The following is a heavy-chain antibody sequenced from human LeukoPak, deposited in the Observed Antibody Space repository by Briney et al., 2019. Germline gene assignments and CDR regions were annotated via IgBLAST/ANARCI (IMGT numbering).Heavy chain of an antibody. V-gene: IGHV4-39*01. Sequence: SETLSLTCTVSGGSISSSSYYWGWIRQPPGKGLEWIGSIYYSGSTYYNPSLKSRVTISVDTSKNQFSLKLSSVTAADTAVYYCARQVPAADFYYFDYWGQGTLVTVSS. CDR1: GGSISSSSYY. CDR2: IYYSGST. CDR3: ARQVPAADFYYFDY. J-gene: IGHJ4*02. D-gene: IGHD2-2*01.